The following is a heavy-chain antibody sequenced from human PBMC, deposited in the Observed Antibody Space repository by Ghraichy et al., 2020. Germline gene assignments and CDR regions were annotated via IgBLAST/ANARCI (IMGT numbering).Heavy chain of an antibody. CDR2: INGYNGDT. D-gene: IGHD2-2*01. J-gene: IGHJ6*01. V-gene: IGHV1-18*01. Sequence: ASVKVSCKTAGYTFHNYAITWVREAPGQGLECLGWINGYNGDTTYARKLQGRVTMTTDTSTATAYMELRILTSDDTAVYFCARAPLFCSTISCFSLKYFGMDVWCQGTTVT. CDR1: GYTFHNYA. CDR3: ARAPLFCSTISCFSLKYFGMDV.